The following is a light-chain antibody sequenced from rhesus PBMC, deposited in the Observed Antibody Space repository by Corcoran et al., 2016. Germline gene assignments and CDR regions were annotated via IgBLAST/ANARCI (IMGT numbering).Light chain of an antibody. CDR3: QQHDSYPLT. CDR1: QGISNW. J-gene: IGKJ4*01. Sequence: DIQMTQSPSSLSASVGDRVTITCQASQGISNWLSWYQQRPGKAPKFLIYAASVLQSGVPSRFSGSGSGTEFTLTISSLQPEDFATYCCQQHDSYPLTFGGGARVELK. CDR2: AAS. V-gene: IGKV1S4*01.